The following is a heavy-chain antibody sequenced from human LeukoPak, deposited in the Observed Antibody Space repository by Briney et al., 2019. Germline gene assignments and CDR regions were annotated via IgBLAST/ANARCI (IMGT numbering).Heavy chain of an antibody. CDR2: VNPNTGGT. J-gene: IGHJ5*02. Sequence: VASVKVSCKASGFTFIGYHLHWVRQAPGQGPEWMGRVNPNTGGTKYAQQFQGRVRMTTDSSISTAYLELNTLTSDDTAVYYCARVNLGWEVRGRMDWFDPWGQGTLVTVSS. CDR1: GFTFIGYH. D-gene: IGHD1-26*01. CDR3: ARVNLGWEVRGRMDWFDP. V-gene: IGHV1-2*06.